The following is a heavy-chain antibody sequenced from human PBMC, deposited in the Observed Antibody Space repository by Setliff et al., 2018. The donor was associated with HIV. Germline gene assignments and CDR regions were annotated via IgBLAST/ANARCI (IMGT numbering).Heavy chain of an antibody. D-gene: IGHD3-3*01. CDR3: ARSKTFYDFWGGYYTHGAFKV. J-gene: IGHJ3*01. Sequence: SETLSLTCTVSGGSFTSRSYYWGWIRQPPGKGLEWIGSIFYSGITYYNPSLKSRVTISVDTSKNQFSLNLTSVPAADTAVYYCARSKTFYDFWGGYYTHGAFKVWGLGTMVTVSS. CDR1: GGSFTSRSYY. V-gene: IGHV4-39*01. CDR2: IFYSGIT.